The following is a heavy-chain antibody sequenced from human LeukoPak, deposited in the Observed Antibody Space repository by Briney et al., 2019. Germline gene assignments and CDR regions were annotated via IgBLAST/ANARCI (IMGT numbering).Heavy chain of an antibody. CDR2: ISYDGTNK. Sequence: GGSLRLSCAASGFTFRSYGMHWVRQAPGKGLDWVAVISYDGTNKYYADSVKGRFTISRDNSENTLYLQMNSLTAEDTAVYYCAKRMSGSYYPEYWGQGTLVTVSS. V-gene: IGHV3-30*18. D-gene: IGHD1-26*01. CDR1: GFTFRSYG. J-gene: IGHJ4*02. CDR3: AKRMSGSYYPEY.